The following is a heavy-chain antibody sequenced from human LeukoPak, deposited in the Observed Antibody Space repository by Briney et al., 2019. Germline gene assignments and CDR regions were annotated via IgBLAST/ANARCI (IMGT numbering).Heavy chain of an antibody. D-gene: IGHD5-18*01. CDR2: ISYDGSNK. CDR3: ARDTATAGFGLFDY. Sequence: GGSLRLSCAASGFTFSSYGMHWVRQAPGKGLEWVAVISYDGSNKYYADSVKGRFTISRDNSKNTLYLQMNSLRSEDTAAYYCARDTATAGFGLFDYWGQGTLVTVSS. V-gene: IGHV3-30*03. CDR1: GFTFSSYG. J-gene: IGHJ4*02.